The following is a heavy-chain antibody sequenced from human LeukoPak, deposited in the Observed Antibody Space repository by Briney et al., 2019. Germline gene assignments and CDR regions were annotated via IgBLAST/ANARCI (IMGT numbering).Heavy chain of an antibody. J-gene: IGHJ4*02. Sequence: PSETLSLTCAVYGESFSGYYWSWIRQPPGKGLEWIGEINHSGSTNYNPSLKSRVTISVDTSKNQFSLKLSSVTAADTAVYYCARGRYPHGWGQGALVTVSS. D-gene: IGHD1-26*01. CDR1: GESFSGYY. CDR3: ARGRYPHG. V-gene: IGHV4-34*01. CDR2: INHSGST.